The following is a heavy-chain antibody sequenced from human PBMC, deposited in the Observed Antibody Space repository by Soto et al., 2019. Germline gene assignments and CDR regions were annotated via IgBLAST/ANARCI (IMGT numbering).Heavy chain of an antibody. J-gene: IGHJ3*02. D-gene: IGHD3-3*01. CDR3: AREGDVLRFLEWLAGDAFDI. CDR1: SLTFSAYA. CDR2: MSSDGTKK. V-gene: IGHV3-30-3*01. Sequence: QVQLVESGGGVVQPGRSLRLSCAVSSLTFSAYAIHWVRQAPGKGLEWVAVMSSDGTKKYYADSVKGRFTVSRDSSKNTLFLRMNSLRAEDTAVYYCAREGDVLRFLEWLAGDAFDIWGQGTMVTVSS.